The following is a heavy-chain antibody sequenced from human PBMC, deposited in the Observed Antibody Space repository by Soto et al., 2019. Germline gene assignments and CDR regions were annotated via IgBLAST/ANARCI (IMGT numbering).Heavy chain of an antibody. CDR2: IYHGGST. D-gene: IGHD3-22*01. CDR3: ARVGPWVPYYYDSSPYTFENWFDP. J-gene: IGHJ5*02. V-gene: IGHV4-38-2*01. Sequence: SETLSLTCAVSGYSISSGYYWGWLRQPPGKGLEWLGSIYHGGSTYYNPSLNSRVTLSIDMTNNHVSLILNSVTAADTAVYYCARVGPWVPYYYDSSPYTFENWFDPWGQGTLVTVSS. CDR1: GYSISSGYY.